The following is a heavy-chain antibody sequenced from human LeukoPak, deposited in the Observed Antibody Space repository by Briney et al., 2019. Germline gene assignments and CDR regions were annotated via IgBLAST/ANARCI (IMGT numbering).Heavy chain of an antibody. CDR1: GLTVGDNA. Sequence: GGSLRLSCTAAGLTVGDNAMSWFRQAPGKGLEWVGFIRSKAYGGTTEYAASVKGRFTISRDDSKSIAYLQMNSLKTEDTAVYYCTRGPPPLWFGESAPPHNIWGQGTMVTASS. J-gene: IGHJ3*02. V-gene: IGHV3-49*03. CDR3: TRGPPPLWFGESAPPHNI. D-gene: IGHD3-10*01. CDR2: IRSKAYGGTT.